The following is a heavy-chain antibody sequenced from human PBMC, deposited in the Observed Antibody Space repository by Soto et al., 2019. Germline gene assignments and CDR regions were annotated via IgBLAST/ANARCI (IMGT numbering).Heavy chain of an antibody. D-gene: IGHD2-21*01. J-gene: IGHJ6*02. CDR1: GFTFSDYA. CDR2: IRSNAYGGTA. V-gene: IGHV3-49*04. Sequence: GGSLRLSCTASGFTFSDYAMSWVRQAPGRGLEWVGFIRSNAYGGTAEYAASVKGRFAISRDDSKSIAYLQMNSLKSDDTALYYCTRDLSPPSSCGGDCYGMDVWGQGTTVTVSS. CDR3: TRDLSPPSSCGGDCYGMDV.